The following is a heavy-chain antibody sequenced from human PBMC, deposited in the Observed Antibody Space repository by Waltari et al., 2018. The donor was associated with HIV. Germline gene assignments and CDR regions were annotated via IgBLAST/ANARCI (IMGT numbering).Heavy chain of an antibody. Sequence: QVQLQESGPGLVKPSETLSLTCTVSGGSISSYYWSWIRQPPGKGLEWIGYIYYSGSTNYNPSLKSRVTISVDTSKNQFSLKLSSVTAADTAVYYCARHLPVMSYYYYGMDVWGQGTTVTVSS. V-gene: IGHV4-59*08. D-gene: IGHD3-16*01. CDR2: IYYSGST. CDR1: GGSISSYY. J-gene: IGHJ6*02. CDR3: ARHLPVMSYYYYGMDV.